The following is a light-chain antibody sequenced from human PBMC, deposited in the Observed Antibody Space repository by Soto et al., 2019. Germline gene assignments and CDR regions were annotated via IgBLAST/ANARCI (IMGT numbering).Light chain of an antibody. CDR3: QQRSGWPT. J-gene: IGKJ1*01. CDR2: DSS. CDR1: QSVASF. Sequence: EIVLTQSPATLSLSPGERATLSCRASQSVASFLAWYQQRTGQAPRLLIYDSSNRATGIPARFSGSGSGTDFTLTISSLEPEDFAVYYCQQRSGWPTFGQGTKVEIK. V-gene: IGKV3-11*01.